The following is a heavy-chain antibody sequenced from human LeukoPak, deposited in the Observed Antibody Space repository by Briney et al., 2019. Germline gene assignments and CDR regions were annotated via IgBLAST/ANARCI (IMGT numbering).Heavy chain of an antibody. D-gene: IGHD6-13*01. Sequence: GGSLRLSCAASGFTFSNYEMNWVRQAPGKGLEWISHISNIGDIIHYADSVEGRFTISRDNAKNSLYLQMNSMRAEDTAVYYCAKDATAVVGTVYMDVWGKGTTVTISS. V-gene: IGHV3-48*03. CDR3: AKDATAVVGTVYMDV. CDR1: GFTFSNYE. CDR2: ISNIGDII. J-gene: IGHJ6*03.